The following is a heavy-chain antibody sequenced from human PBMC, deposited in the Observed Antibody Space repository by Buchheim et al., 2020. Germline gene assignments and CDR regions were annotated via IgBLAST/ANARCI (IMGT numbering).Heavy chain of an antibody. CDR3: ARGPRYSSGWYGKY. V-gene: IGHV3-30-3*01. CDR1: GFTFSSYA. D-gene: IGHD6-19*01. CDR2: ISYDGSNK. J-gene: IGHJ4*02. Sequence: QVQLVESGGGVVQPGRSLRLSCSASGFTFSSYAMHWVRQAPGKGLEWVAVISYDGSNKYYADSVKGRFTISRDTSKNTLYLQMNSLRAEDTAVYYCARGPRYSSGWYGKYWGQGTL.